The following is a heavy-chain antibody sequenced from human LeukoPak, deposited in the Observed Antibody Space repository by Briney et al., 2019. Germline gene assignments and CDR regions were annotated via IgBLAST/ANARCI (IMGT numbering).Heavy chain of an antibody. Sequence: GGSLRLSCAASGFTVSSNYMNWVRQAPGKGLEWVSVISSGGTTYYADSVKGRFTIYRDNPKNTLYLQMNSLRAEDTAVYYCARDSSYYDSSALDAFDIWGQGTMVTVSS. V-gene: IGHV3-53*01. CDR2: ISSGGTT. D-gene: IGHD3-22*01. CDR3: ARDSSYYDSSALDAFDI. CDR1: GFTVSSNY. J-gene: IGHJ3*02.